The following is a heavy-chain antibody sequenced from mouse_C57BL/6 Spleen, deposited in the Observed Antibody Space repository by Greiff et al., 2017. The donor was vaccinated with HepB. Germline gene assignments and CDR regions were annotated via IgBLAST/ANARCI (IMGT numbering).Heavy chain of an antibody. Sequence: EVHLVESGGGLVKPGGSLKLSCAASGFTFSSYAMSWARQTPEKRLEWVATISDGGSYTYYPDNVKGRFTISRDNAKNNLYLQMSHLKSEDTAMYYCASRAPPLYDYDGYWYFDVWGTGTTVTVSS. CDR2: ISDGGSYT. J-gene: IGHJ1*03. V-gene: IGHV5-4*01. CDR3: ASRAPPLYDYDGYWYFDV. CDR1: GFTFSSYA. D-gene: IGHD2-4*01.